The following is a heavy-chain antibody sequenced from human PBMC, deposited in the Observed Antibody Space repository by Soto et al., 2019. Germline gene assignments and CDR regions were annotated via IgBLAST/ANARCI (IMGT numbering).Heavy chain of an antibody. J-gene: IGHJ6*02. V-gene: IGHV1-8*02. CDR1: GYDFTAYD. CDR3: GRGPSPRAPAGGTPYYYAMDV. Sequence: ASVKVSCKASGYDFTAYDINWVRQASGQGLEWMGWMNPINGATGSARRFQGRVSMTRNTATGTAYMELTSLRLDDTAVYYCGRGPSPRAPAGGTPYYYAMDVWGQGATVTVSS. D-gene: IGHD6-13*01. CDR2: MNPINGAT.